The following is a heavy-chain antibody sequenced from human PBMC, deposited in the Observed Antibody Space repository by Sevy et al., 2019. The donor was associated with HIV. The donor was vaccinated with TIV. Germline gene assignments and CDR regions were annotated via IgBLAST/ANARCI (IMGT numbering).Heavy chain of an antibody. CDR2: IYYSGST. Sequence: SETLSLTCTVSGGSISSYYWSWIRQPPGKGLEWIGYIYYSGSTNYNPSLKSRVTISVDTSKNQFSLKRSCVTAADTAVYYCARDMIGYWSSTSCVTEGYFDYWGQGTLVTVSS. CDR1: GGSISSYY. J-gene: IGHJ4*02. CDR3: ARDMIGYWSSTSCVTEGYFDY. D-gene: IGHD2-2*01. V-gene: IGHV4-59*01.